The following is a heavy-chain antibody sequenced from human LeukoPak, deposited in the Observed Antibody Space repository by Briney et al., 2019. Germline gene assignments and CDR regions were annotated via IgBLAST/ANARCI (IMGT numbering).Heavy chain of an antibody. Sequence: GGSLRLSCAASGFTFSSYSMNWVRQAPGKGLEWVSSISSSSYIYYADSVKGRFTISRDNAKNSLYLQMNSLRAEDTAVYYCASPLGFAPDAFDIWGQGTMVTVSS. CDR1: GFTFSSYS. V-gene: IGHV3-21*01. J-gene: IGHJ3*02. CDR2: ISSSSYI. D-gene: IGHD3-10*01. CDR3: ASPLGFAPDAFDI.